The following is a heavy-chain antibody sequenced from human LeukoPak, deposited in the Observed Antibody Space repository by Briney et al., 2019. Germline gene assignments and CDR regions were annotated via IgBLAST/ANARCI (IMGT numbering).Heavy chain of an antibody. CDR1: GGPFSGYY. D-gene: IGHD2-2*01. V-gene: IGHV4-34*01. J-gene: IGHJ4*02. CDR2: INHSGST. Sequence: PSETLSLTCAVYGGPFSGYYWSWIRQPPGKGLEWIGEINHSGSTNYNPSLKSRVTISVDTSKNQFSLKLSSVTAADTAVYYCACLIPSPFRFDYWGQGTLVTVSS. CDR3: ACLIPSPFRFDY.